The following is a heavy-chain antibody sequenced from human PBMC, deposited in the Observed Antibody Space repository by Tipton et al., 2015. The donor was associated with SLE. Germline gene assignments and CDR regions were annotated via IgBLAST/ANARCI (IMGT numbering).Heavy chain of an antibody. V-gene: IGHV3-9*01. J-gene: IGHJ4*02. Sequence: SLRLSCTASGFTFDDYAMFWVRQPPGKGLEWVSGISWNGANMAYAASVKGRFTVSRDNSKNTLYLQMNSLRAEDTAVYYCERDLLGSLYYFDYWGQGSLVTVSS. D-gene: IGHD2-15*01. CDR1: GFTFDDYA. CDR2: ISWNGANM. CDR3: ERDLLGSLYYFDY.